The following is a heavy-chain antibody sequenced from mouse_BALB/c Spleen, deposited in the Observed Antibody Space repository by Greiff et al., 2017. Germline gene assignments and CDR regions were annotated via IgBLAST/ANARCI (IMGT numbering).Heavy chain of an antibody. CDR1: GFSLTGYG. D-gene: IGHD2-1*01. J-gene: IGHJ2*01. V-gene: IGHV2-6-7*01. CDR2: IWGDGST. CDR3: ARVHYGNYGYFDY. Sequence: VQLKESGPGLVAPSQSLSITCTVSGFSLTGYGVNWVRQPPGKGLEWLGMIWGDGSTDYNSALKSRLSISKDNSKSQVFLKMNSLQTDDTARYYCARVHYGNYGYFDYWGQGTTLTVSS.